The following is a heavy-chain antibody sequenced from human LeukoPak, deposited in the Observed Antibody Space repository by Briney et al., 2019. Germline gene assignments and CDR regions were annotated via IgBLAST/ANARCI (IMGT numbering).Heavy chain of an antibody. V-gene: IGHV1-2*06. CDR3: ATLRRSGWYIGD. D-gene: IGHD6-19*01. Sequence: GASVKVSCKASGYPFIDYYLHWVRQAPGQGLEWMGRINPNTGDTNSAQNFQGRVIMTRDTSITTAYMELSSLRSDDTAMYYCATLRRSGWYIGDWGQGTLVTVSS. CDR2: INPNTGDT. CDR1: GYPFIDYY. J-gene: IGHJ4*02.